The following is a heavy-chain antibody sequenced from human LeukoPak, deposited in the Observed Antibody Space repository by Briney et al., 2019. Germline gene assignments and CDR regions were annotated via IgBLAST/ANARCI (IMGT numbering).Heavy chain of an antibody. D-gene: IGHD1-7*01. CDR3: ARHRLELRDSGSLFDY. CDR1: GGSISSYY. Sequence: SETLSLTCTGSGGSISSYYWSWIRQPPGKGLEWIGYIYYSGSTNYNPSLKSRVTISVDTSKNQFSLKLSSVTAADTAVYYCARHRLELRDSGSLFDYWGQGTLVTVSS. CDR2: IYYSGST. V-gene: IGHV4-59*08. J-gene: IGHJ4*02.